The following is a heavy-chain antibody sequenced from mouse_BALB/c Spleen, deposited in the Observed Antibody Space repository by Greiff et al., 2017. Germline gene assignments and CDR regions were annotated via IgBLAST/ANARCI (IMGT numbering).Heavy chain of an antibody. Sequence: EVMLVESGGDLVKPGGSLKLSCAASGFTFSSYGMSWVRQTPDKRLEWVATISSGGSYTYYPDSVKGRFTISRDNAKNTLYLQMSSLKSEDTAMDYCARRADYDWYFDVWGAGTTVTVSS. D-gene: IGHD2-4*01. CDR1: GFTFSSYG. CDR3: ARRADYDWYFDV. CDR2: ISSGGSYT. V-gene: IGHV5-6*02. J-gene: IGHJ1*01.